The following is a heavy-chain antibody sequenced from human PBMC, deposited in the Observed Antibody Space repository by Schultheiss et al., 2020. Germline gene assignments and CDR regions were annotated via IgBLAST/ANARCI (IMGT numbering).Heavy chain of an antibody. D-gene: IGHD4-11*01. CDR2: IYYSGST. CDR1: GGSIINNNYY. J-gene: IGHJ3*01. Sequence: SATLSLTCTVSGGSIINNNYYWGWVRQPPGGGLECLGTIYYSGSTYYNPSLGRRVTLSVDTSRNQFSLKLRSVTAADTAMFFCARVQYHYDSNSRWSAAFDAWGRGTTVTVSS. CDR3: ARVQYHYDSNSRWSAAFDA. V-gene: IGHV4-39*01.